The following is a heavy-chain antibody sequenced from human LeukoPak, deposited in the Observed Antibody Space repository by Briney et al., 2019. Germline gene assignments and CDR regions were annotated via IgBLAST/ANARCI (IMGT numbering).Heavy chain of an antibody. CDR3: ARGPRTSCYVPSPCAEYFQH. Sequence: SETLSLTCAVYGGSFSGYYWSWIRQPPGKGLEWIGEINHSGSTNYNPSLKSRVTISVDTSKNQFSLKLSSVTAADTAVYYCARGPRTSCYVPSPCAEYFQHWGQGTLVTVSS. J-gene: IGHJ1*01. D-gene: IGHD2-2*01. CDR1: GGSFSGYY. V-gene: IGHV4-34*01. CDR2: INHSGST.